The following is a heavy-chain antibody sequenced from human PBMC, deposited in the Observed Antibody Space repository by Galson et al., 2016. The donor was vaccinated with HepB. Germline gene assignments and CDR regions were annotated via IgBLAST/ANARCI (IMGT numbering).Heavy chain of an antibody. CDR2: ITGSGRNM. V-gene: IGHV3-23*01. CDR3: AKDVIPNGLTYDYYFDS. J-gene: IGHJ4*02. Sequence: SLRLSCAASGFTFSSYSMNWVRQAPGKGLEWVSAITGSGRNMYYADSVRGRFNISRDNTLNTLYLHMNSLRSEDAALYYCAKDVIPNGLTYDYYFDSWGQGTLVTVSS. D-gene: IGHD5-12*01. CDR1: GFTFSSYS.